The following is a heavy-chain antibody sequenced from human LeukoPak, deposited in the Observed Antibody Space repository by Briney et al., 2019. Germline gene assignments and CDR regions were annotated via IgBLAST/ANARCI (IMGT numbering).Heavy chain of an antibody. D-gene: IGHD1-26*01. CDR3: ARARSYSGSYSGDY. J-gene: IGHJ4*02. CDR2: ISSSSSYI. V-gene: IGHV3-21*01. CDR1: GFTFSSYN. Sequence: GGSLRLSCAASGFTFSSYNMTWVRQAPGKGLEWVSSISSSSSYIYYADSVKGRFTISRDNAKNSVYLQMNTLRAEDTAVYYCARARSYSGSYSGDYWGQGTLVTGSS.